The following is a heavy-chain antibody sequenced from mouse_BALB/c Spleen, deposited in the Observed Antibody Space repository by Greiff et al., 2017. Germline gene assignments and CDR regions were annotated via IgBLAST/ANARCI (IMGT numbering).Heavy chain of an antibody. V-gene: IGHV1-80*01. CDR2: IYPGDGDT. CDR3: ARSGGNYAYYYAMDY. CDR1: GYAFSSYW. Sequence: VMLVESGAELVRPGSSVKISCKASGYAFSSYWMNWVKQRPGQGLEWIGQIYPGDGDTNYNGKFKGKATLTADKSSSTAYMQLSSLTSEDSAVYYCARSGGNYAYYYAMDYWGQGTSVTVSS. D-gene: IGHD2-1*01. J-gene: IGHJ4*01.